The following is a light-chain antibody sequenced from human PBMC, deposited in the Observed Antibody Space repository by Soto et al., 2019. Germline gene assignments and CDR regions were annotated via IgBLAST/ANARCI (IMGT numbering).Light chain of an antibody. CDR2: GAS. CDR1: QSVSSSY. J-gene: IGKJ2*01. CDR3: QQYGSSPYT. Sequence: EIVLTQSPGTLSLSPGERATLSCRASQSVSSSYLAWYQQKPGQAPRLLVYGASSRATGIPDRFSGSGSGTDLTLTISRVEPEDFAVYYCQQYGSSPYTFGLGTKLEIK. V-gene: IGKV3-20*01.